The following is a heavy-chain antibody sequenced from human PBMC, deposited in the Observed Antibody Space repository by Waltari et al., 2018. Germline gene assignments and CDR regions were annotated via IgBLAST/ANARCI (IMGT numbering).Heavy chain of an antibody. CDR1: GYTFTDSY. V-gene: IGHV1-69-2*01. J-gene: IGHJ6*03. D-gene: IGHD3-3*01. CDR2: VDPEDGET. CDR3: AIPRGFWSGYPYYYYYYMDV. Sequence: EVQLVQSGAEVKKPGATVKISCKASGYTFTDSYMHWVPQAPGKGLEWMGRVDPEDGETIYAEKFQGRVTITADTSTDTAYMELSSLRSEDTAVYYCAIPRGFWSGYPYYYYYYMDVWGKGTTVTVSS.